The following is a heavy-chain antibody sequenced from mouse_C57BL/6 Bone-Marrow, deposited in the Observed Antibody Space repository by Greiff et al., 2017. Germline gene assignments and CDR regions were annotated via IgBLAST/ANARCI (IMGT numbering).Heavy chain of an antibody. CDR3: TLSYGGSSPYWYFDV. J-gene: IGHJ1*03. Sequence: VQLQQSGTVLARPGASVKMSCKTSGYTFTSYWMHWVKQRPGQGLEWIGAIYPGNSDTSYNQKFKGKAKLTAVTSASTAYMELGSLTNEDSAVYYCTLSYGGSSPYWYFDVWGTGTTVTVSS. CDR1: GYTFTSYW. V-gene: IGHV1-5*01. D-gene: IGHD1-1*01. CDR2: IYPGNSDT.